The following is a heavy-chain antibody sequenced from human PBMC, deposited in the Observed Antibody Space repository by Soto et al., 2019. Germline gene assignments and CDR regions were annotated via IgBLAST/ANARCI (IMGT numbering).Heavy chain of an antibody. V-gene: IGHV3-21*01. Sequence: EVQLVESGGGLVKPGGSLRLSCAASGFTFSSYSMNWVRQAPGKGLEWVSSISSSSSYIYYADSVKGRFTISRDNAKNSLDLQMNSLRAEDTAVYYCARGGPFAFDYWGQGTLVTVSS. J-gene: IGHJ4*02. CDR2: ISSSSSYI. CDR3: ARGGPFAFDY. CDR1: GFTFSSYS.